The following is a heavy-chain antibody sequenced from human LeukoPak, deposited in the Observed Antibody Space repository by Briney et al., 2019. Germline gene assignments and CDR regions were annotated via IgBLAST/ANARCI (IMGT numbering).Heavy chain of an antibody. CDR2: ITSDGSST. CDR1: GFSFSKYW. Sequence: PGGSLRLSCEASGFSFSKYWIHWVRQAPGKGLMWVSRITSDGSSTKDADSVKGRFTVSRDNAKNTVYLQMNSLRVKDTAVYYCARDLGTGTPFDYWGQGTLVIVSS. D-gene: IGHD1-7*01. J-gene: IGHJ4*02. V-gene: IGHV3-74*03. CDR3: ARDLGTGTPFDY.